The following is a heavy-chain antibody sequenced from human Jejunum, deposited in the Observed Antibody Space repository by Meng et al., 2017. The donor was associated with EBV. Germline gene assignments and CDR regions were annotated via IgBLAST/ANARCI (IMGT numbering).Heavy chain of an antibody. V-gene: IGHV4-34*01. Sequence: QAPAQQWGAGPLRPSETLSLTCAVYGGSFSDYYWSWIRQPSGKGLEWIGEIDHSGRTNYNPSLKSRVTLSLLTSKDHFSLRLSSVTAADTAVYYCATFNCTVGTCSFNSWGQGTLVTVSS. D-gene: IGHD2-8*02. CDR2: IDHSGRT. CDR3: ATFNCTVGTCSFNS. CDR1: GGSFSDYY. J-gene: IGHJ4*02.